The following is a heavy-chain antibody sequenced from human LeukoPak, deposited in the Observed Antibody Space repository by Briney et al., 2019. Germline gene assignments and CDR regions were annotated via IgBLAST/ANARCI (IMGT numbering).Heavy chain of an antibody. D-gene: IGHD3-22*01. CDR1: GFTFSSYS. V-gene: IGHV3-21*01. CDR3: ARDPAYYYDSSDYLNPDY. CDR2: ISSSSSYI. J-gene: IGHJ4*02. Sequence: GGSLRLSCAASGFTFSSYSMNWVRQAPGKGLEWVSSISSSSSYIYYADSVKGRFAISRDNAKNSLYLQMNSLRAEDTAVYYCARDPAYYYDSSDYLNPDYWGQGTLVTVSS.